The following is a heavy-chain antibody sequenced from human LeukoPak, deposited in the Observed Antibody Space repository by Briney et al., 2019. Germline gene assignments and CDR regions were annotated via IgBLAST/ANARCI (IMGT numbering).Heavy chain of an antibody. D-gene: IGHD6-13*01. Sequence: PSETLSLTCTVSGGSISTSYYWSWIRQPPGKGLEWLGYIYHSGNTNYSPSLKSRVTISVDPSNNQFSLKLNSVTAADTALYYCAGTPIASTGTLFYWGLGTLVTVS. CDR2: IYHSGNT. V-gene: IGHV4-59*01. CDR1: GGSISTSYY. J-gene: IGHJ4*02. CDR3: AGTPIASTGTLFY.